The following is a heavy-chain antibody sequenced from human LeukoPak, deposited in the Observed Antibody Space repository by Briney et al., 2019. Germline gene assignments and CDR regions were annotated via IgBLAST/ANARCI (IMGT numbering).Heavy chain of an antibody. Sequence: GGSLRLSCTVSGFTVSSNSWNWVRQAPGKGLEWVSFIYSGGNTHYSDSVKGRFTISRDNSKNTLYLQMNSLRAEDTAVYYCARRAGAYTHPYDYWGQGTLVTVS. CDR2: IYSGGNT. D-gene: IGHD3-16*01. V-gene: IGHV3-53*01. CDR3: ARRAGAYTHPYDY. CDR1: GFTVSSNS. J-gene: IGHJ4*02.